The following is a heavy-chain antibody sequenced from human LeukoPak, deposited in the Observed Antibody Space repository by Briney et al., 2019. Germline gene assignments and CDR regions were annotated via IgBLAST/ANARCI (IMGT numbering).Heavy chain of an antibody. CDR3: ARHGGSCSFDS. CDR1: GGSISSYY. Sequence: SETLSLTCSVFGGSISSYYWSWIRQPPGKGLEWIGYIYYSGSANYNPSLKSRVTISIDTSKNHFSLKVSSVTAADTAVYYCARHGGSCSFDSWGQGTLVTVSS. CDR2: IYYSGSA. J-gene: IGHJ4*02. D-gene: IGHD2-15*01. V-gene: IGHV4-59*08.